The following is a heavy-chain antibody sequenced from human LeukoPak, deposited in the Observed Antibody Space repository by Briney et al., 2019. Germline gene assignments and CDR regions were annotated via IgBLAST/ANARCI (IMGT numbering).Heavy chain of an antibody. CDR2: ISGSGGST. CDR3: AKDNFPFYYDSSGYPYYHS. D-gene: IGHD3-22*01. V-gene: IGHV3-23*01. J-gene: IGHJ4*02. Sequence: PGGSLRLSCAASGFTFSSYAMSWVRQAPGKGLEWVSAISGSGGSTYYADSVKGRFTISRDNSKNTLYLQMNSLGAEDTAVYYCAKDNFPFYYDSSGYPYYHSCGQGTLVAVSS. CDR1: GFTFSSYA.